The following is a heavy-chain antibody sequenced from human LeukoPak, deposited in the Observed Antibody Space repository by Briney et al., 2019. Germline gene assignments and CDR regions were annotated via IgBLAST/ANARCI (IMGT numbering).Heavy chain of an antibody. D-gene: IGHD3-22*01. Sequence: PSETLSLTCAVSGGSISSGGYSWSWLRQPPGKGLEWIGEINHSGSTNYNPSLKSRVTISVDTSKNQFSLKLSSGTAADTAVYYCARGYDSSGLRYLYYFDYWGQGTLVTVSS. J-gene: IGHJ4*02. CDR1: GGSISSGGYS. CDR3: ARGYDSSGLRYLYYFDY. V-gene: IGHV4-34*01. CDR2: INHSGST.